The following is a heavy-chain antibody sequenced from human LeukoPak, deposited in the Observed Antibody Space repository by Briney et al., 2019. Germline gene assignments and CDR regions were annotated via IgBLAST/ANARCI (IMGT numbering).Heavy chain of an antibody. CDR1: GYSNSSGYY. Sequence: SETLSLTCAVSGYSNSSGYYWGGIRQPPGKGLEWIGHIFHGGTTYYNPSLKSRVTMSLDKSKNHFSLNLSSVTAAHTAVYYCARLASSASYYFDYWGQGTLVSVSS. CDR2: IFHGGTT. CDR3: ARLASSASYYFDY. D-gene: IGHD3-22*01. J-gene: IGHJ4*02. V-gene: IGHV4-38-2*01.